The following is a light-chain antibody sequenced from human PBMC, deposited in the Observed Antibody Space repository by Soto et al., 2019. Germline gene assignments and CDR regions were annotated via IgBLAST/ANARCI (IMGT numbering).Light chain of an antibody. CDR2: LKSDGSH. CDR1: SGHNTYS. J-gene: IGLJ2*01. Sequence: QAVVTQSPSASASLGASVKLTCTLRSGHNTYSIAWHQQQPEKGPRFLMKLKSDGSHSRGDGIPDRFSGSSSGAERYLTISSLQSEDEADYYCQTWATGIQVFGGGTKLTVL. V-gene: IGLV4-69*01. CDR3: QTWATGIQV.